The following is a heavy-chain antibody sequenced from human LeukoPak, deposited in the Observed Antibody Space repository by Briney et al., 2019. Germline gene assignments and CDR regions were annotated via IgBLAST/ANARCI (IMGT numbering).Heavy chain of an antibody. CDR2: ISNDGSNK. V-gene: IGHV3-30*18. CDR3: AKGGGSIGRSYYFDY. J-gene: IGHJ4*02. CDR1: GFHFSTYG. Sequence: PGMSLRLSCAASGFHFSTYGMHWVRQAPGKGLEWAAAISNDGSNKFYTDSVKGRFTISRDNPKTTMNLQMNSLRAEDTAVYYCAKGGGSIGRSYYFDYWGQGTLVTVSS. D-gene: IGHD2-15*01.